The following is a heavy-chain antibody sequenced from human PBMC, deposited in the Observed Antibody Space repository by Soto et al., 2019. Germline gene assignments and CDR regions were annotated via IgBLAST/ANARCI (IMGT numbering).Heavy chain of an antibody. V-gene: IGHV4-59*01. J-gene: IGHJ4*02. D-gene: IGHD6-19*01. CDR2: IYYTT. CDR1: GGSISNYY. Sequence: QVQLQESGPGLVKPSETLSLTCTVSGGSISNYYWSWIRQAPGKRLEWIGYIYYTTNYNPSLKSRCTISADTSKNQISLKLTSVTAADTAVYYCARTSPVAGGFDYWGQGTLVTVSS. CDR3: ARTSPVAGGFDY.